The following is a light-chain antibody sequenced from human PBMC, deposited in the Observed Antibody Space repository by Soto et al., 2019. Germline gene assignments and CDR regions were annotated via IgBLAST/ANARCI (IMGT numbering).Light chain of an antibody. V-gene: IGKV1-33*01. CDR3: QQYDKFLLT. CDR1: QDINNY. J-gene: IGKJ4*01. CDR2: GVS. Sequence: DIQMTQSPSSLSASVGDRVTITCQASQDINNYLNWYQQKPGKAPKLLIYGVSNLETGVPSRFSGGGSGTHFTLTISGLQPEDSATYYCQQYDKFLLTFGGGTKVEIK.